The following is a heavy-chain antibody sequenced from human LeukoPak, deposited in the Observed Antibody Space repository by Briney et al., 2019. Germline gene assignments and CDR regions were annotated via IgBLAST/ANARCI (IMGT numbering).Heavy chain of an antibody. CDR2: MNPNSGNT. V-gene: IGHV1-8*01. CDR1: GYTFTSYD. Sequence: ASVKVSCKASGYTFTSYDINWVRQATGQGLEWMGWMNPNSGNTGYAQKFQGRVTMTRNTSISTAYMELSSLRSEDTAVYYCARQVRGLIQFDPWGQGTLVTVSS. CDR3: ARQVRGLIQFDP. J-gene: IGHJ5*02. D-gene: IGHD3-10*01.